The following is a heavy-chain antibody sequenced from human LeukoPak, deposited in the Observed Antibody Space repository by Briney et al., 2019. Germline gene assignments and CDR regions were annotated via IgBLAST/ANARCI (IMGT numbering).Heavy chain of an antibody. Sequence: GGSLRLSCSASGFTSSSYAMHWFRQAPGKGLEYFSAISSNGGSTYYADSVKGRFTISRDNSKNTLYLQMSSLRAEDTAVYYCVKVGKYCSSTSCYVRHYYFDYWGQGTLVTVSS. CDR1: GFTSSSYA. J-gene: IGHJ4*02. CDR3: VKVGKYCSSTSCYVRHYYFDY. V-gene: IGHV3-64D*06. CDR2: ISSNGGST. D-gene: IGHD2-2*01.